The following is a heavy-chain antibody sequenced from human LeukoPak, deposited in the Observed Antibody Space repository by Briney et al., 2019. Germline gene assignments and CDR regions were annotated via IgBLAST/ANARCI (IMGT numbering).Heavy chain of an antibody. Sequence: PSETLSLTCTVSGGSISSYYWAWIRQPPGKGLEWIGYIYHSGSTNYNPSLKSRVTISVDTSKKQFSLKLSSVTAADTAVYYCARKGLTGGLDYWGQGTLVTVSS. J-gene: IGHJ4*02. D-gene: IGHD2-8*02. CDR2: IYHSGST. CDR1: GGSISSYY. V-gene: IGHV4-59*01. CDR3: ARKGLTGGLDY.